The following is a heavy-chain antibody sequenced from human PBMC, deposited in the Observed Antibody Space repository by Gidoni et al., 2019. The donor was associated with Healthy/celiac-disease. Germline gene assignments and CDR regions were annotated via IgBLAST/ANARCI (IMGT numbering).Heavy chain of an antibody. CDR1: GFTFSSYG. V-gene: IGHV3-30*03. D-gene: IGHD3-10*01. CDR2: ISYDGSNK. J-gene: IGHJ6*02. Sequence: QVQLVESVGGVVQPGRSLRLSCAASGFTFSSYGMPWVRQAPGKGLEWVEVISYDGSNKYYADSVKGRFTISRDNSKNTLYLQMNSLRAEDTAVYYCARDLVRWLPISSYYYYYGMDVWGQGTTVTVSS. CDR3: ARDLVRWLPISSYYYYYGMDV.